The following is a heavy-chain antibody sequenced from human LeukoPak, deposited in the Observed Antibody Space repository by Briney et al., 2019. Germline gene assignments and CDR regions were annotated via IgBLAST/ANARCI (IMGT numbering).Heavy chain of an antibody. CDR2: INPNSGGT. CDR1: GYTFTGYY. Sequence: GASVKVSCKASGYTFTGYYMHWARQAPGQGLEWMGRINPNSGGTNYAQKFQGRVTMTRDTSISTAYMELSRLRSDDTAVYYCARDRLHYVLRYFDWSARFDYWGQGTLVTVSS. CDR3: ARDRLHYVLRYFDWSARFDY. D-gene: IGHD3-9*01. V-gene: IGHV1-2*06. J-gene: IGHJ4*02.